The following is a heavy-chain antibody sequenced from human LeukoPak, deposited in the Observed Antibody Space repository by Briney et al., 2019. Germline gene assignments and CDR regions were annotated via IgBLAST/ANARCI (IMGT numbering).Heavy chain of an antibody. Sequence: SVKVTCKASGGSFSSYAISWVRQAPGQGLEWMGRIIPILGIANYAQKFRGRVTITADKSTSTAYMELSSLRSEDTAVYYCASILGPLRNPAGYSGYDLWYGMDVWGQGTTVTVSS. CDR3: ASILGPLRNPAGYSGYDLWYGMDV. D-gene: IGHD5-12*01. J-gene: IGHJ6*02. CDR1: GGSFSSYA. CDR2: IIPILGIA. V-gene: IGHV1-69*04.